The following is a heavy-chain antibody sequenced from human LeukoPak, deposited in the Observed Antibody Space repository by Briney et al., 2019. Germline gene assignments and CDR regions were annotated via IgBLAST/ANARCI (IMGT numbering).Heavy chain of an antibody. CDR2: IYYSGST. Sequence: SETLSLTCTVSGGPISSYYWSWIRQPPGKGLEWIGYIYYSGSTNYNPSLKSRVTISVDTSKNQFSLKLSSVTAADTAVYYCARLGRACSSTSCYAIDYWGQGTLVTVSS. CDR1: GGPISSYY. V-gene: IGHV4-59*08. CDR3: ARLGRACSSTSCYAIDY. D-gene: IGHD2-2*01. J-gene: IGHJ4*02.